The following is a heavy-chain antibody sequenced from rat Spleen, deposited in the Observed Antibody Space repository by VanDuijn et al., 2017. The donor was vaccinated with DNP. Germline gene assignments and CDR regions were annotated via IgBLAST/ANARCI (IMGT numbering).Heavy chain of an antibody. Sequence: EVQLQESGPGLVKPSQSLSLTCSVTGYSITSHYWGWIRQFPGNKMEWIGHISYSGRTTYNPSIKSRISITRDISKNQLFLQVDSVTTEDTATYHCARWPGYNPPYAMDAWGQGTSVTVSS. J-gene: IGHJ4*01. D-gene: IGHD1-4*01. CDR1: GYSITSHY. V-gene: IGHV3-1*01. CDR2: ISYSGRT. CDR3: ARWPGYNPPYAMDA.